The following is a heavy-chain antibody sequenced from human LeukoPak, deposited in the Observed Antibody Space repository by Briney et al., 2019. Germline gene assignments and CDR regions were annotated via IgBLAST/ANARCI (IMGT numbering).Heavy chain of an antibody. D-gene: IGHD4-11*01. CDR3: AKDAQRGFDYSNSLEH. J-gene: IGHJ4*02. CDR2: WSDATNE. CDR1: GFTFSHFG. V-gene: IGHV3-33*06. Sequence: PGTSLRLSCEASGFTFSHFGMHWVRPAPGKRREWVGVWSDATNEYYADSVKGRFTISRDNFKKRVSLQMNSLRAEDTAVYYCAKDAQRGFDYSNSLEHWGQGSLVTVSS.